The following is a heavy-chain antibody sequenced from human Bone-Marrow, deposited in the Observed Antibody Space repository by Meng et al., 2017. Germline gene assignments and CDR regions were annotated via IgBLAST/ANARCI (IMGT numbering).Heavy chain of an antibody. CDR1: GYTFTGYY. CDR2: INPSGGST. Sequence: ASVKVSCKASGYTFTGYYMHWVRQAPGQGLEWMGIINPSGGSTSYAQKFQGRVTMTRDTSTSTVYMELSSLRSEDTAVYYCARGGIYYYDTAPPTDYWGQGTLVTVSS. D-gene: IGHD3-22*01. CDR3: ARGGIYYYDTAPPTDY. V-gene: IGHV1-46*01. J-gene: IGHJ4*02.